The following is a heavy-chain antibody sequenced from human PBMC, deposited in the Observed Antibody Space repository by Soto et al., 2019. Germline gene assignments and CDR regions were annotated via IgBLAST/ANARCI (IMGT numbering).Heavy chain of an antibody. D-gene: IGHD5-18*01. Sequence: QVQLVQSGAEVKKPGASVKVSCKASGYTFTSYAMHWVRQAPGQRLEWMGWINAGNGNTKYSQKFQGRVTITRDTSASTAYMELSSLRSEDTAVYYCARDLDTAKDAFDYWGQGTLVTVSS. CDR2: INAGNGNT. J-gene: IGHJ4*02. CDR1: GYTFTSYA. CDR3: ARDLDTAKDAFDY. V-gene: IGHV1-3*01.